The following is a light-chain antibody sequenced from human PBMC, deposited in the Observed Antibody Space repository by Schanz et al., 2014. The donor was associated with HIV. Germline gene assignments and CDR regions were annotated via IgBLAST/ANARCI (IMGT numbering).Light chain of an antibody. CDR3: QQYGSSPSLT. CDR1: QSVSSN. CDR2: GVS. J-gene: IGKJ4*01. V-gene: IGKV3-20*01. Sequence: EIVMTQSPATLSVSPGERATLSCRASQSVSSNLAWYQQKPGQAPRLLIYGVSMRATGIPARFTGSGSGTDFTLTISRLEPEDFAVYYCQQYGSSPSLTFGGGTKVEIK.